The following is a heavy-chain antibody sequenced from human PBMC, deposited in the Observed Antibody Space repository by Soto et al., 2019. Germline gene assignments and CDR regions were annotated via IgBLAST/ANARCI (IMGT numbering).Heavy chain of an antibody. CDR1: GGTFSSYT. D-gene: IGHD2-2*02. CDR3: AMEYCSSTSCYRDY. Sequence: QVQLVQSGAEVKKPGSSVKVSCKASGGTFSSYTISWVRQAPGQGLEWMGRIIPILGIANYAQKFQGRVTITADKSTSRADMELRSLRSEDTAVYYCAMEYCSSTSCYRDYWGQGALVTVSS. CDR2: IIPILGIA. J-gene: IGHJ4*02. V-gene: IGHV1-69*02.